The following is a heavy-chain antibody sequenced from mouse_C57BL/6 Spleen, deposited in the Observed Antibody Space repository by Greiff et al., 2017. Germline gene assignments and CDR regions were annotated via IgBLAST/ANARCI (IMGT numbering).Heavy chain of an antibody. CDR2: IHPNSGST. CDR1: GYTFTSYW. CDR3: ARLGQLRPHYYAMDY. Sequence: VQLQQPGAELVKPGASVKLSCKASGYTFTSYWMHWVKQRPGQGLEWIGMIHPNSGSTNYNEKFKSKATLTVDKSSSTAYMQLSSLTSEDSAVYYCARLGQLRPHYYAMDYWGQGTSVTVSS. V-gene: IGHV1-64*01. J-gene: IGHJ4*01. D-gene: IGHD3-2*02.